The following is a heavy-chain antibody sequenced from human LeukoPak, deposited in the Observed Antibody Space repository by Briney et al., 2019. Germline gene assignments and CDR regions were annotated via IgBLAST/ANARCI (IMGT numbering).Heavy chain of an antibody. Sequence: GGSLRLSCAASGFTFSSYGMHWVRQAPGKGLEWAAVIWYDGSNKYYADSVKGRFTISRDNSKNTLYLQMNSLRAEDTAVYYCARDGRYGDFDYWGQGTLVTASS. CDR3: ARDGRYGDFDY. D-gene: IGHD4-17*01. J-gene: IGHJ4*02. CDR2: IWYDGSNK. V-gene: IGHV3-33*01. CDR1: GFTFSSYG.